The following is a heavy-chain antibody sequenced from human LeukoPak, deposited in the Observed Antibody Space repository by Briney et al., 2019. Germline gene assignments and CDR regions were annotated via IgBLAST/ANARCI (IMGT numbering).Heavy chain of an antibody. Sequence: SETLSLTCAVYGGSFSGFYWSWIRQPPAKGLEWIGEINHSGSTNYNPSLKSRVTISVDTSKNQFSLKLSSVTAADTAVYYCARVSGYCSSTSCTNWFDPWGQGTLVTVSS. J-gene: IGHJ5*02. D-gene: IGHD2-2*01. CDR3: ARVSGYCSSTSCTNWFDP. CDR2: INHSGST. V-gene: IGHV4-34*01. CDR1: GGSFSGFY.